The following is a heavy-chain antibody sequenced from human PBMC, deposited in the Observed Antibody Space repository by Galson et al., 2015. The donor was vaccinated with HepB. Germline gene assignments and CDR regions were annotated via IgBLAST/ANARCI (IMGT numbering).Heavy chain of an antibody. Sequence: SLRLSCAASGFSFSSYSMTWVRQAPGKGLEWVSTITSSGATTYYADSVKGRFTISRDNSKNMLYLQMNSLRADDTAVYYCASGGGSDACLTCDYVCPGTLVTAYS. D-gene: IGHD3-16*01. CDR1: GFSFSSYS. CDR2: ITSSGATT. V-gene: IGHV3-23*01. CDR3: ASGGGSDACLTCDY. J-gene: IGHJ4*02.